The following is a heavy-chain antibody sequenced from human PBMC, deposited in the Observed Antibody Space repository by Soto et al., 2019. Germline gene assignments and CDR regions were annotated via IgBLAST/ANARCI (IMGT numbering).Heavy chain of an antibody. J-gene: IGHJ5*02. CDR1: GFTFRNYA. V-gene: IGHV3-23*01. D-gene: IGHD6-13*01. Sequence: EVQLLESGGGLIQPGGSLRLSCAASGFTFRNYAMSWVRQAPGKGLEWVSGITATGDTTYYADSVKGRFTISRDNAQYTLYLEMNSLRAEDTALYYCAKDPLFYSSRWYPNWFGPWGQGTLVTVSS. CDR3: AKDPLFYSSRWYPNWFGP. CDR2: ITATGDTT.